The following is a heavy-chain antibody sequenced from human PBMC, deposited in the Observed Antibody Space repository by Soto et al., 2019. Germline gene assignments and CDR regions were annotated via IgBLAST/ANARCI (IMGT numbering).Heavy chain of an antibody. V-gene: IGHV1-46*02. CDR1: GYTFNRYY. CDR2: INPIGGST. J-gene: IGHJ4*02. Sequence: GASVNVSCKASGYTFNRYYMHWVQQAPRKGLKWMGIINPIGGSTSYAHKFQGRVTMTTNTATSTVYMELSSLRSEDTAVYYFARVAGGDDFWSGYFDYWGQGTLVTVSS. D-gene: IGHD3-3*01. CDR3: ARVAGGDDFWSGYFDY.